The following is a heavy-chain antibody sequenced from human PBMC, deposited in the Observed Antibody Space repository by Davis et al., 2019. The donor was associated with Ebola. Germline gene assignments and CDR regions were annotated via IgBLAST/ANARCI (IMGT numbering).Heavy chain of an antibody. CDR3: ASSGWYEGYYYYYGMDV. CDR1: GFTFSSYW. Sequence: GESLKISCAASGFTFSSYWMSWVRQAPGKGLEWVANIKQDGSEKYYVDSVKGRFTISRDNAKNSLYLQMNSLRAEDTAVYYCASSGWYEGYYYYYGMDVWGQGTTVTVSS. D-gene: IGHD6-19*01. V-gene: IGHV3-7*01. CDR2: IKQDGSEK. J-gene: IGHJ6*02.